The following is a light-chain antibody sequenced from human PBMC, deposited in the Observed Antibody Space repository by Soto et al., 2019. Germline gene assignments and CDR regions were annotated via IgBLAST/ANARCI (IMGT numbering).Light chain of an antibody. J-gene: IGKJ4*01. Sequence: EIVMMQSPATLSVSPGERATLSCRASQSVSSNLAWYQQKPGQAPRLLIYGASTRATGIPARFSGGGSGTEFTLTISSLQSEDFAVYYCQQYKNWPPLTFGGGTKVDIK. CDR2: GAS. CDR3: QQYKNWPPLT. V-gene: IGKV3D-15*01. CDR1: QSVSSN.